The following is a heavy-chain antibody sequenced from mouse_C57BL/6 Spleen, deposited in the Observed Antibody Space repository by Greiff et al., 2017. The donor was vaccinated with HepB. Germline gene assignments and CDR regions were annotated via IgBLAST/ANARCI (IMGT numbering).Heavy chain of an antibody. CDR2: IDPSDSET. CDR3: ARCPSSSGPFDD. Sequence: QVQLQQPGAELVRPGSSVKLSCKASGYTFTSYWMHWVKQRPIQGLEWIGNIDPSDSETHYNQKFKDKATLTVDKSSSTAYMQLSSLTSEDSAVYYCARCPSSSGPFDDWGQGTTLTVSS. CDR1: GYTFTSYW. J-gene: IGHJ2*01. V-gene: IGHV1-52*01. D-gene: IGHD3-2*02.